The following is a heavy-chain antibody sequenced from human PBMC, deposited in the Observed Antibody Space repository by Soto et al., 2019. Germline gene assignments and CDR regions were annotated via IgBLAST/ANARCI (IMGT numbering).Heavy chain of an antibody. CDR3: ARRSSGWYLDY. D-gene: IGHD6-19*01. J-gene: IGHJ4*02. CDR1: GFSFSSYA. Sequence: EVQLLESGGGLVQPGGSLRLSCAASGFSFSSYAMNWVRQAPGKGLEWVSVISGSGDSTYYADSVKGRFTISRDNSKNTLYLQMISLRAEDTAVDYCARRSSGWYLDYWGQGTLVIVSS. V-gene: IGHV3-23*01. CDR2: ISGSGDST.